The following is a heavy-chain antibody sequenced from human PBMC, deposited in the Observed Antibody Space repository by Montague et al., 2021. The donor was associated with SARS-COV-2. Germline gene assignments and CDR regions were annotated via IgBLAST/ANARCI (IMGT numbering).Heavy chain of an antibody. D-gene: IGHD3-10*01. CDR1: GFTFSSYE. V-gene: IGHV3-48*03. CDR3: ARAGDFGYGSGSYAGGFDY. Sequence: SLRLSCAASGFTFSSYEMNWVRQAPGKGLEWVSYISSSGSTIYXADSVKGRFTISRDNAKNSLYLQMNSLRAEDTAVYYCARAGDFGYGSGSYAGGFDYWGQGTLVTVSS. CDR2: ISSSGSTI. J-gene: IGHJ4*02.